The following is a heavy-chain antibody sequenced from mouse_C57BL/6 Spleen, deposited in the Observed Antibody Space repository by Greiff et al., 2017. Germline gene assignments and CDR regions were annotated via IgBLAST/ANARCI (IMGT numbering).Heavy chain of an antibody. CDR3: ARWAPHAYFDY. CDR1: GYTFTSYW. J-gene: IGHJ2*01. CDR2: IDPSDSYT. Sequence: QVQLQQSGAELVMPGASVKLSCKASGYTFTSYWMHWVKQRPGQGLEWIGEIDPSDSYTNYNQKFKGKSTLTVDNSSSTAYMQLSSLTSADSAVYYCARWAPHAYFDYWGQGTTRTVSA. V-gene: IGHV1-69*01.